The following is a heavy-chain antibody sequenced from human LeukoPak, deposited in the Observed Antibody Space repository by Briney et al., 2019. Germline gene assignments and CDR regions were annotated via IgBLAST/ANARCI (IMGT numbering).Heavy chain of an antibody. J-gene: IGHJ5*02. D-gene: IGHD2-2*01. CDR1: GYTFTGYY. Sequence: ASVKVSCKASGYTFTGYYMHWVRQAPGQGLEWMGWINPNSGGTNYAQKFQGRVTMTRDTSISTAYMEPSRLRSDDTAVYYCARDSGELLSSYNWFDPWGQGTLVTVSS. CDR2: INPNSGGT. V-gene: IGHV1-2*02. CDR3: ARDSGELLSSYNWFDP.